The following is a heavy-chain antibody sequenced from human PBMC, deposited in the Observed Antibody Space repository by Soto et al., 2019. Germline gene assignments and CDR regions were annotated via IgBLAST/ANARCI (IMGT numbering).Heavy chain of an antibody. CDR3: ARGCSGGSCYEDAFDI. V-gene: IGHV4-39*07. J-gene: IGHJ3*02. Sequence: SETLSLTCTVSGGSISSSSYYWGWIRQPPGKGLEWIGSIYYSGSTYYNPSLKSRVTISVDTSKNQFSLKLSSVTAADTAVYYCARGCSGGSCYEDAFDIWGQGTMVTVSS. CDR2: IYYSGST. D-gene: IGHD2-15*01. CDR1: GGSISSSSYY.